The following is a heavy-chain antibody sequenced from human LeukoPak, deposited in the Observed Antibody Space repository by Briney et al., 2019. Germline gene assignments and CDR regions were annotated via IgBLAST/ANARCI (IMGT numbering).Heavy chain of an antibody. D-gene: IGHD4-17*01. CDR1: GFTFSSYW. CDR2: IDRDGSRI. CDR3: ARDTDTVTTILDY. J-gene: IGHJ4*02. V-gene: IGHV3-74*01. Sequence: PGGSLRLSCAVSGFTFSSYWMHWVRQAPGKGLVWVSRIDRDGSRINYADSVKGRFTISRDNAKNTLYLQMNSLRAEDTAVYYCARDTDTVTTILDYWGQGTLVTVSS.